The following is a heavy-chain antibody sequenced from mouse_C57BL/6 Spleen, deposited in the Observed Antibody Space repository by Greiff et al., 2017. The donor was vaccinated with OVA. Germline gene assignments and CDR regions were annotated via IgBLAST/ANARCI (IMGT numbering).Heavy chain of an antibody. J-gene: IGHJ1*03. CDR3: VRLVLRYNWYFDV. CDR1: GFSFNTYA. CDR2: IRSKSNNYAT. Sequence: EVQLVESGGGLVQPKGSLKLSCAASGFSFNTYAMNWVRQAPGKGLEWVARIRSKSNNYATYYADSVKDRFTISRDDSESMLYLQMNNLKAEDTAMYYCVRLVLRYNWYFDVWGTGTTVTVSS. V-gene: IGHV10-1*01. D-gene: IGHD1-1*01.